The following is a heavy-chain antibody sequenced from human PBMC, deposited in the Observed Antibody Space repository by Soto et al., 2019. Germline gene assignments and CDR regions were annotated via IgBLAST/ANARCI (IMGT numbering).Heavy chain of an antibody. CDR2: MYHSGST. V-gene: IGHV4-30-2*01. Sequence: QLQLQESGSGLVKPSQTLSLTCAVSGGSISSGGYSWSWIRQPPGKGLEWIGYMYHSGSTYYNPSLKRRVTISVDRSKNQFSLKLSSVTAADTAVYYCASAGGLGAVAADYWGQGTLVTVSS. CDR1: GGSISSGGYS. CDR3: ASAGGLGAVAADY. D-gene: IGHD6-19*01. J-gene: IGHJ4*02.